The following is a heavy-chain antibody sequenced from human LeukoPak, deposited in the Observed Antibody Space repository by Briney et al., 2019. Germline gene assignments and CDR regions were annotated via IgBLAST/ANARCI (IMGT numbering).Heavy chain of an antibody. Sequence: GGSLRLSCAASGFTFSSYSMNWVRQAPGKGLGWVSYISSSSSTIYYADSVKGRFTISRDNAKNSLYLQMNSLRAEDTAVYYCARRAYYYGMDVWGQGTTVTVSS. J-gene: IGHJ6*02. CDR2: ISSSSSTI. V-gene: IGHV3-48*04. CDR3: ARRAYYYGMDV. CDR1: GFTFSSYS.